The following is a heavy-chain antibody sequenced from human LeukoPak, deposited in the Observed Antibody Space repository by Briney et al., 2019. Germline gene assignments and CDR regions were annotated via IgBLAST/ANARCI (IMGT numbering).Heavy chain of an antibody. V-gene: IGHV3-30*04. D-gene: IGHD6-13*01. CDR3: AKDGAAGTRGLEY. CDR1: GFTFSSYA. J-gene: IGHJ4*02. Sequence: PGRSLRLSCAASGFTFSSYAMHWVRQAPGKGLEWVAVISYDGSNKYYADSVKGRFTISRDNSKNSLYLQMNSLRTEDTALYYCAKDGAAGTRGLEYWGQGTLVTVSS. CDR2: ISYDGSNK.